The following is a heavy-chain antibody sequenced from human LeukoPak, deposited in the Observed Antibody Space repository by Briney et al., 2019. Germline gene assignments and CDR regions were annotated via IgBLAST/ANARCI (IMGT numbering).Heavy chain of an antibody. J-gene: IGHJ3*02. CDR2: ISYDGSNK. CDR3: AKDSRGGEFDWYAFDI. D-gene: IGHD3-9*01. V-gene: IGHV3-30*18. CDR1: GFTFSSYG. Sequence: PGGSLRLSCAASGFTFSSYGMHWVRQAPGKGLEWVAVISYDGSNKYYADSVKGRFTISRDNSKNTLYLQMNSLRAEDTAVYYCAKDSRGGEFDWYAFDIWGQGTMVTVSS.